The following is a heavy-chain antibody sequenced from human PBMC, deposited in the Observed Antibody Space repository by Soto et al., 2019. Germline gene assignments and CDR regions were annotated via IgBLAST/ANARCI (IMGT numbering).Heavy chain of an antibody. V-gene: IGHV3-73*02. CDR3: TRSGGSYSFGY. J-gene: IGHJ4*02. CDR2: IRSKTHNYAT. D-gene: IGHD1-26*01. Sequence: EVQLVESGGGLVQPGESLKLSCAASGFTLSGSAVHWVRQASGKGLEWVGRIRSKTHNYATDYIASVKGRSTMSRDDSNNSAYLQMNGLNTDDTAVYYCTRSGGSYSFGYWGQGTLVTVSS. CDR1: GFTLSGSA.